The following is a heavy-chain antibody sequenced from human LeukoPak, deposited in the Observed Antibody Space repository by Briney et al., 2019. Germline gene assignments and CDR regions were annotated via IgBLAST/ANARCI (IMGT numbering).Heavy chain of an antibody. CDR2: IFPSDSDT. CDR1: GYSFSTYW. J-gene: IGHJ4*02. D-gene: IGHD3-10*01. V-gene: IGHV5-51*01. CDR3: ARSRSNVGYYFDY. Sequence: GESLKISCKGSGYSFSTYWIGGVRQMAGLGLEWMGIIFPSDSDTIYSPSFRGQVSISADKPTGTAYLQWSSLKASDTAMYYCARSRSNVGYYFDYWGQGTLVTVSS.